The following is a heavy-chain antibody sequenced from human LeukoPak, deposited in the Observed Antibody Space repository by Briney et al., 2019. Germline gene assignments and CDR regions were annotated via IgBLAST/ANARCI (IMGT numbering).Heavy chain of an antibody. J-gene: IGHJ4*02. CDR1: GGSFSGYY. CDR3: AREKNYYDSSGYYPSTFDY. V-gene: IGHV4-34*01. Sequence: SETLSLTCAVYGGSFSGYYWSWIRQPPGKGLEWIGEINHSGSTNYNPSLKSRVTISVDTSKNQFSLKLSSVTAADTAVYYCAREKNYYDSSGYYPSTFDYWGQGTLVTVSS. CDR2: INHSGST. D-gene: IGHD3-22*01.